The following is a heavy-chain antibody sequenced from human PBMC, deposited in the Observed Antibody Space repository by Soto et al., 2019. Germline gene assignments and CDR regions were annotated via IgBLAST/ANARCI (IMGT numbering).Heavy chain of an antibody. Sequence: PSETLSLTCTVSGGSISSSSYYWGWIRQPPGKGLEWIGSIYYSGSTYYNPSLKSRVTISVDTSKNQFSLKLSSVTAADTAVYYCARSVLVGGWSDFDYWGQGTLVTVSS. J-gene: IGHJ4*02. V-gene: IGHV4-39*01. CDR3: ARSVLVGGWSDFDY. CDR1: GGSISSSSYY. CDR2: IYYSGST. D-gene: IGHD6-19*01.